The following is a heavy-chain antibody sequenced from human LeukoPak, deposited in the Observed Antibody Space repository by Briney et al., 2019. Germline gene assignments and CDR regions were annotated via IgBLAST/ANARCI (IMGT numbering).Heavy chain of an antibody. J-gene: IGHJ6*02. D-gene: IGHD1-26*01. CDR3: AKVGSAGAKYYYYYGMDV. CDR1: GFTFTNYA. CDR2: ISGSGGST. V-gene: IGHV3-23*01. Sequence: GGSLRLSCAASGFTFTNYAMSWVRQAPGKGLEWVSAISGSGGSTYYADSVKGRFTISRDNSKNTLYLQMNSLRAEDTAVYYCAKVGSAGAKYYYYYGMDVWGQGTTVTVSS.